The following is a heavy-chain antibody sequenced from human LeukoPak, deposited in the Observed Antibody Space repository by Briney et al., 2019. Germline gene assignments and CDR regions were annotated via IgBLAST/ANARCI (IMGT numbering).Heavy chain of an antibody. D-gene: IGHD4-17*01. CDR2: ISESGGST. J-gene: IGHJ4*02. CDR3: AKAPRVTTGY. V-gene: IGHV3-23*01. Sequence: GGSLRLSCIASRFPFSTYTMTWVRQAPGKGPEWVSSISESGGSTYYADSVKGRFTISRDNSMNTLYLQMNSLRAEDTAVYYCAKAPRVTTGYWGQGTLVTVSS. CDR1: RFPFSTYT.